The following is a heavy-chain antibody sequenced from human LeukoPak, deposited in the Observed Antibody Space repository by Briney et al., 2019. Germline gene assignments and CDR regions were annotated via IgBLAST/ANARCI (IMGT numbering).Heavy chain of an antibody. CDR1: GGSISSYY. J-gene: IGHJ5*02. CDR3: ARGVLLWFGELLWKANWFDH. CDR2: IYYSGST. V-gene: IGHV4-59*01. D-gene: IGHD3-10*01. Sequence: SEPLSLTCTVSGGSISSYYWSWLRQPPGKGLGWIGYIYYSGSTNYNPSLKSQVTISVDKSKNQFSLQRSSVTASDTAVYYCARGVLLWFGELLWKANWFDHWGQGTLVTVSS.